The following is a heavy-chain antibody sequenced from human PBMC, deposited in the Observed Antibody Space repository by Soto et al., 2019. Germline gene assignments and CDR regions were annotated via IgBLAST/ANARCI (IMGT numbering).Heavy chain of an antibody. D-gene: IGHD6-19*01. V-gene: IGHV1-3*01. CDR1: GYTFSNFA. Sequence: GSSVKVSCKASGYTFSNFAMHWVRQAPGQRLEWMGWINAGNWNTKYSQKFQGRVTITRDTSASTAYMELSSLRSDDTAVYYCAIVMDSSGWYTRGAFDIWGKGTMVTVSS. CDR3: AIVMDSSGWYTRGAFDI. J-gene: IGHJ3*02. CDR2: INAGNWNT.